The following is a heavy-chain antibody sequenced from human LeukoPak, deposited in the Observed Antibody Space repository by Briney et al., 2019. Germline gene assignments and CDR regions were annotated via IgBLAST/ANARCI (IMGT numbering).Heavy chain of an antibody. Sequence: PGGSLTLSCAASGFSVTSNYMSWVRQPPGQGLECVSVLYSSGYTKCADSVKGRFSISRDTSENTLSLHMNSLRAEDSAVYYCAAKGKGYTGIFVFAHWGRGTLVTVSS. D-gene: IGHD5-12*01. CDR2: LYSSGYT. CDR1: GFSVTSNY. V-gene: IGHV3-66*01. CDR3: AAKGKGYTGIFVFAH. J-gene: IGHJ4*02.